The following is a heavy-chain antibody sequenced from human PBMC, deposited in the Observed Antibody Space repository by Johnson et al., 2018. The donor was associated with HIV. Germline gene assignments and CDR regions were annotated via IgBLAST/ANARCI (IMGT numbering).Heavy chain of an antibody. V-gene: IGHV3-20*04. D-gene: IGHD3-22*01. CDR3: ARDSPYYYDSSGWGSAFDI. J-gene: IGHJ3*02. CDR1: GFTFDDCG. CDR2: INWNGGRT. Sequence: MLLVESGGGVVRPGGSLRLSCAASGFTFDDCGMNWVRQAPGKGLEWVSGINWNGGRTGYADSVKGRFTISRDNAKNSLYLQMNSLRAEDTALYYCARDSPYYYDSSGWGSAFDIWGQGTMVTVSS.